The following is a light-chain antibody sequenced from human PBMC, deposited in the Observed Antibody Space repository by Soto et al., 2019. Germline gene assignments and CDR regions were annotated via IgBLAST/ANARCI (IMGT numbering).Light chain of an antibody. CDR1: QRVSSH. CDR3: QQYGSSPIT. J-gene: IGKJ5*01. CDR2: AAS. Sequence: ETVMTQSPVALSVSPRDTATLXXRASQRVSSHLAWYQQKPGQPPRXLISAASTRAAGVPVRFGGSGSGTDFILTITRLEPEDFAVYFCQQYGSSPITFGQGTRLEIK. V-gene: IGKV3-20*01.